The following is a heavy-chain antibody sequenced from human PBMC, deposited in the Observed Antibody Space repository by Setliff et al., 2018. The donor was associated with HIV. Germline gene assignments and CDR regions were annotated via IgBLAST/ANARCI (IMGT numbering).Heavy chain of an antibody. J-gene: IGHJ4*02. CDR1: GYSFSTYW. CDR3: ARPRISDYFSGGFDY. Sequence: GESLKISCKGSGYSFSTYWIGWVRQMPGKGLEWMGFIYPDDSNTRYGPSFQGQVTISADKSINTAYLQWRSLKASDTAMYYCARPRISDYFSGGFDYWGQGTLVTVSS. CDR2: IYPDDSNT. D-gene: IGHD3-22*01. V-gene: IGHV5-51*01.